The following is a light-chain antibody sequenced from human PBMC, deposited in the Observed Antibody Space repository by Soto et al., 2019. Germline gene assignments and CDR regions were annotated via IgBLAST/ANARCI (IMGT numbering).Light chain of an antibody. CDR2: KVS. CDR1: QSLVYSDGYIY. Sequence: DVVMAQSPLSLPVTLGQPASISCRSSQSLVYSDGYIYLNWFQQRPGQSPRRLIYKVSNRDSGVPDRFSGSGSGTDFTLKISRVEAEDVGVYYCMQGTHWPPTFGQGTKVEIK. V-gene: IGKV2-30*01. J-gene: IGKJ1*01. CDR3: MQGTHWPPT.